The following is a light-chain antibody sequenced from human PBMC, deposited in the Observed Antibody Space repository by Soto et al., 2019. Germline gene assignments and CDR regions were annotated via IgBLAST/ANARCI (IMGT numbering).Light chain of an antibody. CDR1: RSNIGSNP. V-gene: IGLV1-44*01. CDR3: AAWDDSLYGRV. CDR2: SNN. Sequence: QAVVTQPPSASVTPGQSVTISCSGSRSNIGSNPVNWYQQLPGTAPKLLIDSNNQRPSGVPDRFSGSRSGTSASLAIRGLQSEDEADYYCAAWDDSLYGRVFGTGTKLTVL. J-gene: IGLJ1*01.